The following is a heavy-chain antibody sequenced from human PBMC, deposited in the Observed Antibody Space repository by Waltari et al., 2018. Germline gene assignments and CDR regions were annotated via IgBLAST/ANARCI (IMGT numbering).Heavy chain of an antibody. CDR1: GFHFPPFS. CDR2: TKYSDDRI. CDR3: AKLIYADSGSPDL. V-gene: IGHV3-23*01. Sequence: LESGGGLAQSGGSLKLPCTASGFHFPPFSMIWVRPSPGKGLVWVSGTKYSDDRIDYADSARGRFTISRDNVKNTLYLEMRDLRVEDTGLYYCAKLIYADSGSPDLWGRGTQVTVS. D-gene: IGHD1-26*01. J-gene: IGHJ2*01.